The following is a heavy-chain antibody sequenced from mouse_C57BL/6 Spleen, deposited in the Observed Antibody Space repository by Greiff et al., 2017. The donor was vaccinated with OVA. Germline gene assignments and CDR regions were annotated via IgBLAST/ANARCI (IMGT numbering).Heavy chain of an antibody. CDR2: IRLKSDNYAT. Sequence: EVQGVESGGGLVQPGGSMKLSCVASGFTFSNYWMNWVRQSPEKGLEWVAQIRLKSDNYATHYAESVKGRFTISRDDSKSSVYLQMNNLRAEDTGIYYCTGYYSNPLDYWGQGTTLTVSS. J-gene: IGHJ2*01. D-gene: IGHD2-5*01. V-gene: IGHV6-3*01. CDR3: TGYYSNPLDY. CDR1: GFTFSNYW.